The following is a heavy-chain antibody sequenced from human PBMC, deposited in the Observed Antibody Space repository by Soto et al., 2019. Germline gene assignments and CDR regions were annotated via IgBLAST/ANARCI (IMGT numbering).Heavy chain of an antibody. CDR2: ISAYNGNT. V-gene: IGHV1-18*01. Sequence: ASVKVSCKASGYTFTSYGISWVRQAPGQGLEWMGWISAYNGNTNYAQKLQGRVTMTTDTSTSTAYMELRSLRSDDAAVEYWARDSSTFGGGIGRGGSRWFDPWGQGTLVTVSS. CDR3: ARDSSTFGGGIGRGGSRWFDP. CDR1: GYTFTSYG. J-gene: IGHJ5*02. D-gene: IGHD3-16*02.